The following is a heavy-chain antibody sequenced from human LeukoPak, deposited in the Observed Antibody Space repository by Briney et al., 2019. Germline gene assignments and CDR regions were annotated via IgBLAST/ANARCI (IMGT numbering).Heavy chain of an antibody. J-gene: IGHJ6*03. CDR2: IYSGGST. CDR3: AKEFSAWANMDV. Sequence: GGSLRLSCAASGFTVSSNYMSWVRQAPGKGLEWVSVIYSGGSTYYADSVKGRFTISRDNSKNTLDLQMNSLRAEDTAVYYCAKEFSAWANMDVWGKGTTVTISS. V-gene: IGHV3-53*01. D-gene: IGHD7-27*01. CDR1: GFTVSSNY.